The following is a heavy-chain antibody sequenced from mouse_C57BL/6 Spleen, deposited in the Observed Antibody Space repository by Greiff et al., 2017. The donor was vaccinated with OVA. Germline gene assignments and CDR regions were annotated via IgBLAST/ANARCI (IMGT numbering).Heavy chain of an antibody. J-gene: IGHJ2*01. V-gene: IGHV1-82*01. CDR3: AREDD. CDR2: IYPGDGYT. CDR1: GYAFSSSW. Sequence: VQLVESGAELVKPGASVKLSCKASGYAFSSSWMNWVKQRPGKGLEWIGRIYPGDGYTNYNGKFKGKATLTADKSSSTAYMQLSSLTSEDSAVYYCAREDDWGKGTTLTVSS.